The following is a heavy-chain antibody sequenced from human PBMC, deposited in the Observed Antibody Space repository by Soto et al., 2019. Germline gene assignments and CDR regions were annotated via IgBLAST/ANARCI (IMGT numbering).Heavy chain of an antibody. CDR2: ISYDGSDK. D-gene: IGHD6-13*01. V-gene: IGHV3-30*03. CDR3: GAGQYFSDY. CDR1: GFTFSSYG. Sequence: VQVVESGGGVVQPGRSLRLSCAASGFTFSSYGMHWVRQAPGKGLEWVALISYDGSDKYYADSVKGRFTISRDNSKNTLYLQMNSLRVEDTAVYYCGAGQYFSDYWGQGTLVTVSS. J-gene: IGHJ4*02.